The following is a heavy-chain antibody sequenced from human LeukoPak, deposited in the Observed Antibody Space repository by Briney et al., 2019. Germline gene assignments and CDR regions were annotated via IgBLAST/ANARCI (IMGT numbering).Heavy chain of an antibody. J-gene: IGHJ4*02. Sequence: SETLSLTCAVSGYSISSGYYWGWIRQPPGKGVEWIGSIYHSGSTYYNPSLKSRVTISVDTSKNQFSLKLSSVTAADTAVYYCARHSRVSYYFDYWGQGTLVTVSS. CDR2: IYHSGST. CDR1: GYSISSGYY. V-gene: IGHV4-38-2*01. CDR3: ARHSRVSYYFDY.